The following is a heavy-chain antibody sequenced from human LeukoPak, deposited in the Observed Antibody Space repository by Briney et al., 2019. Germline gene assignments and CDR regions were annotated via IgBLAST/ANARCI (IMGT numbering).Heavy chain of an antibody. V-gene: IGHV1-8*01. CDR2: MSPSSSNT. D-gene: IGHD6-13*01. CDR3: ARGITAGFDY. Sequence: ASXXXSCKASGYTFTSYDINWVRQATGQGLEWMGWMSPSSSNTGYVQKFQGRVSITWDTSISTAYMELTNLKSEDTAVYYCARGITAGFDYLGQGTLVTVSS. CDR1: GYTFTSYD. J-gene: IGHJ4*02.